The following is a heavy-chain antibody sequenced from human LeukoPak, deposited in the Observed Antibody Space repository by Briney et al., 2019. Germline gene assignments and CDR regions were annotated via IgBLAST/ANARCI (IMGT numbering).Heavy chain of an antibody. V-gene: IGHV1-8*01. CDR1: GYTFTSYD. Sequence: ASVKVSCKASGYTFTSYDINWVRQATGQGLEWMGWMSPNSGNTGYAQKFQGRVTMTRSTSMSTAYMELSSLRSEDTAVYYCARGPPNWGYDYWGQGTPVTVSS. D-gene: IGHD7-27*01. CDR2: MSPNSGNT. CDR3: ARGPPNWGYDY. J-gene: IGHJ4*02.